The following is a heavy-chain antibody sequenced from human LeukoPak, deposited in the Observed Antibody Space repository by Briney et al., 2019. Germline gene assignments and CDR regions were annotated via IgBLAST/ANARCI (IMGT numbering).Heavy chain of an antibody. CDR2: ISAYNGNT. CDR1: GYTFTSYG. J-gene: IGHJ4*02. V-gene: IGHV1-18*01. CDR3: ARVVGVYEFWSGYYEDPLDY. Sequence: ASVKVSCKASGYTFTSYGISWVRQAPGQGLEWMGWISAYNGNTNYAQKLQCRVTMTTDTSTSTAYMELRSLRSDDTAVYYCARVVGVYEFWSGYYEDPLDYWGQGTLVTVSS. D-gene: IGHD3-3*01.